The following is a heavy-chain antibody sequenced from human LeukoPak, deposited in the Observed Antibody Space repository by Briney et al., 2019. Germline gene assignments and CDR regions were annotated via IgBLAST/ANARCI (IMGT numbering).Heavy chain of an antibody. CDR2: IYYSGST. V-gene: IGHV4-31*03. Sequence: PSETLSLTCTVSGGSIGSGGYSWTWIRQHPGKGLVWIGYIYYSGSTNYNPSLKSRVTISVDTSKNQFSLKLSSVTAADTAVYYCARELRYGKRVDYWGQGTLVTVSS. J-gene: IGHJ4*02. CDR3: ARELRYGKRVDY. CDR1: GGSIGSGGYS. D-gene: IGHD4-17*01.